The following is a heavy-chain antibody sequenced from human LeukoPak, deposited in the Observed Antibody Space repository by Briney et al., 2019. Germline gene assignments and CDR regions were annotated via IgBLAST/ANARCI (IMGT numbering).Heavy chain of an antibody. D-gene: IGHD6-19*01. CDR3: ARDTTETKYSSGWYGRLFDY. CDR1: GFTFSSYW. V-gene: IGHV3-7*01. Sequence: PGGSLRLSCAASGFTFSSYWMSWVRQAPGKGLEWVANIKQDGSEKYYVDSVKGRFTISRDNAKNSLYLQMNSLRAEDTAVYYCARDTTETKYSSGWYGRLFDYWGQGTLVTVSS. J-gene: IGHJ4*02. CDR2: IKQDGSEK.